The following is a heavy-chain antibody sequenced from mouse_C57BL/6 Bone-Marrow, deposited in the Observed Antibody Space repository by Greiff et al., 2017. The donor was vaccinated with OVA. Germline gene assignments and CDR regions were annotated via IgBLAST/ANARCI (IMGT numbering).Heavy chain of an antibody. CDR2: IWSGGST. CDR1: GFSLTSYG. D-gene: IGHD2-3*01. J-gene: IGHJ3*01. CDR3: ACDGYLFAY. Sequence: VMLVESGPGLVQPSQSLSITCTVSGFSLTSYGVHWVRQSPGKGLEWLGVIWSGGSTDYNAAFISRLSISKDNSKSQVFFKMNSLQADDTAIYYCACDGYLFAYWGQGTLVTVSA. V-gene: IGHV2-2*01.